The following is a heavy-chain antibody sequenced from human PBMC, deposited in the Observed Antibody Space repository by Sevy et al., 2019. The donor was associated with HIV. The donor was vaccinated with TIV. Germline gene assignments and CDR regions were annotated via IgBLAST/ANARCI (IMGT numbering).Heavy chain of an antibody. J-gene: IGHJ6*02. D-gene: IGHD3-3*01. CDR2: IYYSGST. Sequence: SETLSLTCTVSGGSISSYYWSWIRQPPGKGLEWIGYIYYSGSTNYNPSLKSRVTISVDTSKNQFSLKVSSVTAADTAVYYCARGVGYDFWSGYYENDYYYYGMDVWGQGTTVTVSS. CDR1: GGSISSYY. V-gene: IGHV4-59*01. CDR3: ARGVGYDFWSGYYENDYYYYGMDV.